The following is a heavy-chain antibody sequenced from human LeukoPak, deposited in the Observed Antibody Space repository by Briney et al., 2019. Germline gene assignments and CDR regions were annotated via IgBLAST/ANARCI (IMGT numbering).Heavy chain of an antibody. J-gene: IGHJ4*02. Sequence: PSETLSLTCAVYGGSFSGYYWSWIRQPPGKGLEWIGEINHSGSTYYNPSPKSRVTISVDTSKNQFSLKLSSVTAADTAVYYCARHIAVATFDYWGQGTLVTVSS. CDR3: ARHIAVATFDY. CDR2: INHSGST. V-gene: IGHV4-34*01. D-gene: IGHD6-19*01. CDR1: GGSFSGYY.